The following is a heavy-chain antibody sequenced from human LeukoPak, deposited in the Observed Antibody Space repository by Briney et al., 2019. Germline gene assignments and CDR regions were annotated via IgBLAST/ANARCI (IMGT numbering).Heavy chain of an antibody. CDR3: ARWGMRTFDI. D-gene: IGHD2-8*01. CDR2: TNPNSAGT. J-gene: IGHJ3*02. CDR1: GYTFTDYY. Sequence: ASVRVSCKASGYTFTDYYIHWVRQAPEQGLEWMGWTNPNSAGTSYAQKFQGRVTMTRDASISTAYMELSRLRSDDTALYYCARWGMRTFDIWGQGTMVTV. V-gene: IGHV1-2*02.